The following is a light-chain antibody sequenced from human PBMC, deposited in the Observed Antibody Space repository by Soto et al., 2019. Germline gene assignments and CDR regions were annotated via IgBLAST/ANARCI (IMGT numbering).Light chain of an antibody. V-gene: IGLV2-18*02. CDR3: NSYTSSTTYV. Sequence: QSVLNQPPSVSGSPGQSVTISCTGTSSDVGSYNRVSWYQQPPGTAPKLMIYEVSNRPSGVPDRFSGSRSGNTASLTISGLQPEHEADYYCNSYTSSTTYVFGTGTKVTVL. J-gene: IGLJ1*01. CDR2: EVS. CDR1: SSDVGSYNR.